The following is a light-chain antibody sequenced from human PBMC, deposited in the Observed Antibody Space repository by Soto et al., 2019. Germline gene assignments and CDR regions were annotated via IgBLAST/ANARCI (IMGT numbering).Light chain of an antibody. CDR2: GNS. J-gene: IGLJ1*01. CDR3: QSYDSSLSVLYV. Sequence: QSALTQPPSVSGAPGQRVTISCTGSSSNNGAGYDVHWYQQLPGTAPKLLIYGNSNRPSGVPDRFSGSKSGTSASLAITGLQAEDEAVYYCQSYDSSLSVLYVFGPGTKVTVL. CDR1: SSNNGAGYD. V-gene: IGLV1-40*01.